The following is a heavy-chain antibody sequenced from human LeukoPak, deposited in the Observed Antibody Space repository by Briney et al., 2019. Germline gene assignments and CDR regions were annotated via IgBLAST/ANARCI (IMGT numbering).Heavy chain of an antibody. CDR1: GYTFTSYG. J-gene: IGHJ6*02. Sequence: SVKVSCKASGYTFTSYGISWVRQAPGQGLEWMGRIIPILGIANYARKFQGRVTITADKSTSTAYMELSSLRSEDTAVYYCARGPNNYYDSSGQRGDYYYYGMDVWGQGTTVTVPS. CDR2: IIPILGIA. D-gene: IGHD3-22*01. CDR3: ARGPNNYYDSSGQRGDYYYYGMDV. V-gene: IGHV1-69*04.